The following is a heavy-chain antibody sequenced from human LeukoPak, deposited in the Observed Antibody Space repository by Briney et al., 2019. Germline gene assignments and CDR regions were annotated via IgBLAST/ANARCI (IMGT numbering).Heavy chain of an antibody. CDR2: INPNSGGT. V-gene: IGHV1-2*02. CDR1: GYTFSGYY. Sequence: ASVKVSCKASGYTFSGYYMHWVRQAPGQGLEWMGWINPNSGGTNYAQKFQGRVTMTRDTSISTAYMELSRLRSDDTAVYYCARDGVGIQLWLVWDENWFDPWGQGTLVTVSS. CDR3: ARDGVGIQLWLVWDENWFDP. J-gene: IGHJ5*02. D-gene: IGHD5-18*01.